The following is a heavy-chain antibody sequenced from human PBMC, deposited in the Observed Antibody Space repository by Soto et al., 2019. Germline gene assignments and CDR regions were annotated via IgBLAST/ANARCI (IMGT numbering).Heavy chain of an antibody. Sequence: QVQLQESGPGLVKPSQTLSLTCTVSGGSISSGGYYWSWIRQHPGKGLEWIGYIYYSGSTYYNPSLTSRVTISVDTSKHQFCLQLSSVTAADTAVYYCARDRRITIFGVVINYFDYWGQGTLVTVSS. CDR2: IYYSGST. V-gene: IGHV4-31*03. D-gene: IGHD3-3*01. J-gene: IGHJ4*02. CDR1: GGSISSGGYY. CDR3: ARDRRITIFGVVINYFDY.